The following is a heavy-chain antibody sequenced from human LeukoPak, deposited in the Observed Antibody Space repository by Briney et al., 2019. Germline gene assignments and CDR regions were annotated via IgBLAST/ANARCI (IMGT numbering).Heavy chain of an antibody. J-gene: IGHJ4*02. D-gene: IGHD4-17*01. Sequence: GESLRLSCAASGFTFSNYWMSWVRQAPGKGLEWVANIKRDESEKYYVDSVKGRFTISRDNAKSSLYLQMNSLRAKDTAVYYCARGNDYGDYIGIYFDYWGQGTLVTVSS. CDR3: ARGNDYGDYIGIYFDY. V-gene: IGHV3-7*01. CDR2: IKRDESEK. CDR1: GFTFSNYW.